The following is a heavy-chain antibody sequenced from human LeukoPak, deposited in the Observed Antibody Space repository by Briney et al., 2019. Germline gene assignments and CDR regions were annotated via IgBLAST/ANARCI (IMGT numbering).Heavy chain of an antibody. D-gene: IGHD2-15*01. CDR1: GFTFSSYA. V-gene: IGHV3-23*01. CDR2: ISGSGDTT. Sequence: QPGGSLRLSCAASGFTFSSYAMSWVRQAPGGGLEWVSAISGSGDTTYHADSVKGRFTISRDNSENRLSLQMDSLRAEDTVVYFCAKDTTAWWYHRAYMDVWGKGTTVTVSS. CDR3: AKDTTAWWYHRAYMDV. J-gene: IGHJ6*03.